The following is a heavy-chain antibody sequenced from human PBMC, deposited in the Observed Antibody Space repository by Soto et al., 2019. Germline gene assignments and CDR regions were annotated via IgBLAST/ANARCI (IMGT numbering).Heavy chain of an antibody. CDR1: GGSFSGYY. D-gene: IGHD3-3*01. Sequence: SETLSLTCAVYGGSFSGYYWSWIRQPPGKGLEWIWEINHSGSTNYNPSLKSRVTISVDTSKNHFSLKVSSVTAADTAVYYCATSSRVRFLEWLSLDGFDIWGQGTMVTVSS. V-gene: IGHV4-34*01. CDR3: ATSSRVRFLEWLSLDGFDI. J-gene: IGHJ3*02. CDR2: INHSGST.